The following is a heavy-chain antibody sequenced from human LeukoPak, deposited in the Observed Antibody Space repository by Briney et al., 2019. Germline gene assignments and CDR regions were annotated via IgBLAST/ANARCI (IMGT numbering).Heavy chain of an antibody. CDR1: GYTFTSYY. CDR3: ARASLGRYFDWLPNWFDP. Sequence: ASVKVSCKASGYTFTSYYMHWVRQAPGQGLEWMGIINPSGGSTSYAQKFQGRVTMTRDMSTSTVYMELSSLRSEDTAVYYCARASLGRYFDWLPNWFDPWGQGTLVTVSS. J-gene: IGHJ5*02. V-gene: IGHV1-46*01. CDR2: INPSGGST. D-gene: IGHD3-9*01.